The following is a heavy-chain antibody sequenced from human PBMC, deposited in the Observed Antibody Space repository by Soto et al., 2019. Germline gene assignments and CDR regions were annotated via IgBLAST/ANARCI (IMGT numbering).Heavy chain of an antibody. CDR1: GFTFSDHY. CDR3: ARERRTRTTLFPWNRSYYSDY. J-gene: IGHJ4*02. Sequence: GGSLRLSCAASGFTFSDHYMDWVRQAPGKGLEWVGRTRNKANSYTTEYAWSVKGRFTISRDDSKNSLYLQMNSLKTEDTAVYYCARERRTRTTLFPWNRSYYSDYWGQGTLVTVSS. CDR2: TRNKANSYTT. V-gene: IGHV3-72*01. D-gene: IGHD1-1*01.